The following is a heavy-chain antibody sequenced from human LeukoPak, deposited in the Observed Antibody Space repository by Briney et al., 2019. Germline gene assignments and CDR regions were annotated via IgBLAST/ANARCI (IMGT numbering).Heavy chain of an antibody. CDR1: GGSISSYY. CDR2: IYYSGST. CDR3: ARGGVVTAMGTRYWYFDL. V-gene: IGHV4-59*01. J-gene: IGHJ2*01. D-gene: IGHD2-21*02. Sequence: PSETLSLTCTVSGGSISSYYWSWIRQPPGKGLEWIGYIYYSGSTNYNPSLKSRVTISVDTSKNQFYLKLSSVTAADTGVYYCARGGVVTAMGTRYWYFDLWGRGTLVTVSS.